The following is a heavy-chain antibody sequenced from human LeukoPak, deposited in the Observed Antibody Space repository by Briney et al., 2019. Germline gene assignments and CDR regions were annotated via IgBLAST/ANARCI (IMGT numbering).Heavy chain of an antibody. CDR2: ITSGSSFK. CDR3: ARVIPHDGYDI. CDR1: GFTFSNYK. V-gene: IGHV3-21*06. J-gene: IGHJ3*02. Sequence: GGSLRLSCAASGFTFSNYKMNWVRQAPGKGLEWVSLITSGSSFKFYADSVKGRFVISRDDAQNSLYLQMNSLRVEDTALYFCARVIPHDGYDIWGQGTMVTVSS. D-gene: IGHD2-2*03.